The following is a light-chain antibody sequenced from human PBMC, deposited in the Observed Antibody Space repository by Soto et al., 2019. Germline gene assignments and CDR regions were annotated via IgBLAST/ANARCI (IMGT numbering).Light chain of an antibody. J-gene: IGKJ2*01. CDR3: QQYESTPPT. CDR1: QSVLYSSNNKNY. Sequence: DIVMTQSPDSLAVSLGERATINCKSSQSVLYSSNNKNYLAWYQQRPGQPPKLLIYWASTRESGVPDRFSGSGFGTDFTLPITSLQAEDVAVYYCQQYESTPPTFGRGTKLEIK. CDR2: WAS. V-gene: IGKV4-1*01.